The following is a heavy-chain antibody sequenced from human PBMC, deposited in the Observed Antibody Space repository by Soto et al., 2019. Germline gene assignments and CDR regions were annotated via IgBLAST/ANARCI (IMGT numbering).Heavy chain of an antibody. CDR1: RFSFNTFA. J-gene: IGHJ4*02. D-gene: IGHD3-10*01. Sequence: GGSLRLSCVASRFSFNTFAMSWVRQAPGKGLEWVSSINAGGGNTYYADSVKGRFTVSRDNSKNTLHLQMDTLRAEDTAIYYCAKKVNSGSGSQYFDYFGQGTLVTVSS. V-gene: IGHV3-23*01. CDR3: AKKVNSGSGSQYFDY. CDR2: INAGGGNT.